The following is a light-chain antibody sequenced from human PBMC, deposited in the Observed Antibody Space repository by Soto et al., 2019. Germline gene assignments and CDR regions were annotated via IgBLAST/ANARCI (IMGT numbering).Light chain of an antibody. V-gene: IGKV1-39*01. Sequence: DIQMTQSPSSLSASVGDRISITCQASQDISNRLNWYHQKPGKAPKLLIYAASSLQSGVPSRFSGSGSGTDFTLTISSLQPEDFATYYCQQSYSTLTWTFGQGTKVDIK. CDR2: AAS. CDR3: QQSYSTLTWT. CDR1: QDISNR. J-gene: IGKJ1*01.